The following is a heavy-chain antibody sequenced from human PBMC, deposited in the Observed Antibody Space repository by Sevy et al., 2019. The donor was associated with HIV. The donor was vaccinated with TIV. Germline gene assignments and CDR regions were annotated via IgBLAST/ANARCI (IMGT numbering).Heavy chain of an antibody. J-gene: IGHJ3*02. CDR3: ARVGCSITSCPLHDAFDI. CDR1: GFTFSTYD. D-gene: IGHD2-2*01. V-gene: IGHV3-48*01. CDR2: ISSSSSNI. Sequence: GGSLRLSCAASGFTFSTYDMNWVRQAPGKGVEWISYISSSSSNIYYADSVKGRFTISRDNAKNSLFVQMHSLRAEDTAVYYCARVGCSITSCPLHDAFDIWGQGTMVTVSS.